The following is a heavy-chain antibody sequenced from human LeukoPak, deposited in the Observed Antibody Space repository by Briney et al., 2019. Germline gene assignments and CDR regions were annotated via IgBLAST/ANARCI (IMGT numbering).Heavy chain of an antibody. CDR2: VNLQGST. Sequence: PSETLSLTCDVSGGSITQTNYWTLVRQPPGKGLEWIGEVNLQGSTNYNPSLKSRVIMSVDTSKNRFSLTLSSVTAADTAVYYCARDYDGDNHAAMWGAFDIWGQGTMITVSS. CDR1: GGSITQTNY. V-gene: IGHV4-4*02. J-gene: IGHJ3*02. CDR3: ARDYDGDNHAAMWGAFDI. D-gene: IGHD4-17*01.